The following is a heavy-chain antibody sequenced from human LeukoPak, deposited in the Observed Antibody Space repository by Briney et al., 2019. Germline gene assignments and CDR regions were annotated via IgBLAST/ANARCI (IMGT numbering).Heavy chain of an antibody. V-gene: IGHV1-46*01. J-gene: IGHJ4*02. CDR2: INPSGGST. CDR3: ARDHNLDY. D-gene: IGHD5-24*01. CDR1: GYTFISYS. Sequence: ASVKVSRKASGYTFISYSMHWVRQAPGQGLEWMGIINPSGGSTSYAQKFQGRVTMTRDTSTSTVYMDLSSLRSEDTAVYYCARDHNLDYWGQGTLVTVSS.